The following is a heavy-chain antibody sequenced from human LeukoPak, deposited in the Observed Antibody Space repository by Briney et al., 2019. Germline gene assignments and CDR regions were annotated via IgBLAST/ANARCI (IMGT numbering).Heavy chain of an antibody. J-gene: IGHJ4*02. CDR2: IIPIFGTA. CDR3: ALSRGYSYGYYFDY. Sequence: SVKVSCKASGGTYSSYAISWVRQAPGQGLEWMGGIIPIFGTANYAQKFQGRVTITTDESTSTAYMELSSLRSEDTAVYYCALSRGYSYGYYFDYWGQGTLVNVSS. CDR1: GGTYSSYA. D-gene: IGHD5-18*01. V-gene: IGHV1-69*05.